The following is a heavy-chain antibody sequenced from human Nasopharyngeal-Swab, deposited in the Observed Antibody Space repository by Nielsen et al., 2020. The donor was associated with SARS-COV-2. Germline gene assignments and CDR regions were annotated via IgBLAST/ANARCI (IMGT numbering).Heavy chain of an antibody. CDR3: ARARGAYGDYYYYYYTDV. J-gene: IGHJ6*03. V-gene: IGHV6-1*01. CDR1: GDSVPSSSAA. Sequence: SQTLSLTFSISGDSVPSSSAAWNWIRQSPSTGLEWLGRTYYRSKWYNDYAVSVKSRITINPDTSKNQFSLHLNSVTPEDTAVYYCARARGAYGDYYYYYYTDVWGKGTTVTVSS. D-gene: IGHD4-17*01. CDR2: TYYRSKWYN.